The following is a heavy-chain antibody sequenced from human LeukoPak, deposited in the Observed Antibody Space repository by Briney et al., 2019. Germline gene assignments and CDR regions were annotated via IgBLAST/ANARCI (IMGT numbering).Heavy chain of an antibody. CDR3: ARDRLGFTRTPYYYYYGMDV. CDR1: GYTFTSYG. D-gene: IGHD3-16*01. CDR2: ISAYNGNT. J-gene: IGHJ6*02. V-gene: IGHV1-18*01. Sequence: ASVKVSCKASGYTFTSYGISWVRQAPGQGLEWMGWISAYNGNTNYAQKLQDRVTMTTDTSTSTAYMELRSLRSDDTAVYYCARDRLGFTRTPYYYYYGMDVWGQGTTVTVSS.